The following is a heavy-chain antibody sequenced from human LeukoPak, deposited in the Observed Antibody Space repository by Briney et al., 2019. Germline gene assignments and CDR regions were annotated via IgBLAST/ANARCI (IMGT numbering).Heavy chain of an antibody. CDR1: GFTFTSYA. Sequence: GGSLRLSYAASGFTFTSYAMSWVRQAPGKGLEWVSAISGSGGSTYYADSVKGRFTISRDNSKNTLYLQMNSLRAEDTAVYYCAKDRLITMVRGVIQDWGQGTLVTVSS. CDR2: ISGSGGST. J-gene: IGHJ1*01. D-gene: IGHD3-10*01. CDR3: AKDRLITMVRGVIQD. V-gene: IGHV3-23*01.